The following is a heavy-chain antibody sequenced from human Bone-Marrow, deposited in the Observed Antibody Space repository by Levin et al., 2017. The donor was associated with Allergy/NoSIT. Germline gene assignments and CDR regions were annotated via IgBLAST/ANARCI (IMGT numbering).Heavy chain of an antibody. J-gene: IGHJ4*02. V-gene: IGHV3-66*01. CDR2: MYSTGTT. Sequence: GGSLRLSCAASGFTVSSNYMAWVRQAAGKGLEWVSVMYSTGTTYYADSVTGRFTISRDNSKTTLYLQMNSLRAEDTALYYCSSAPGFTDYWGQGTLVTVSS. CDR3: SSAPGFTDY. CDR1: GFTVSSNY.